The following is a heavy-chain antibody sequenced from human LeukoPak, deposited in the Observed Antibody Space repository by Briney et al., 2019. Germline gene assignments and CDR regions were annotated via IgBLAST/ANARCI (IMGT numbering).Heavy chain of an antibody. D-gene: IGHD5-18*01. J-gene: IGHJ4*02. CDR3: AKDGEEAEDTAMVTINDY. V-gene: IGHV3-23*01. Sequence: GGSLRLSCAASGFTFSSYAMSWVRQAPGKGLEWVSAISGSGGSTYYADSVKGRFTISRDNSKNTLYLQMNSLRAEDTAVYYCAKDGEEAEDTAMVTINDYWGRGTLVTVSS. CDR1: GFTFSSYA. CDR2: ISGSGGST.